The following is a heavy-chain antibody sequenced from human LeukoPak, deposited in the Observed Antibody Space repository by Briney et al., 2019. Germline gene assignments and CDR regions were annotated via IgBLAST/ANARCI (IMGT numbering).Heavy chain of an antibody. Sequence: PGGSLRHSCAASGFTFSSYSMNWVRKAPGKGLEWVSSISSSSSYIYYADSVKGRFTISRDNAKNSLYLQMNSLRAEDTAVYYCARVPEPETYFDYWGQGTLATVSS. CDR1: GFTFSSYS. CDR2: ISSSSSYI. CDR3: ARVPEPETYFDY. D-gene: IGHD1-14*01. J-gene: IGHJ4*02. V-gene: IGHV3-21*01.